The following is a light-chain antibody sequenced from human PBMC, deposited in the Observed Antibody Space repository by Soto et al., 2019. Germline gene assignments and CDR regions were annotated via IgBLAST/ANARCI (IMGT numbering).Light chain of an antibody. CDR2: DAS. V-gene: IGKV1-27*01. CDR1: QGISNS. J-gene: IGKJ2*01. CDR3: QKYNHAMYT. Sequence: DIQMTQSPSSLSASVGDTVTITCRASQGISNSLAWYQQKPGKVPMLLIYDASTLQSGVPSRFCGRGSGTSCTLTISSLQPEDAATYYCQKYNHAMYTFGQGTRLEIK.